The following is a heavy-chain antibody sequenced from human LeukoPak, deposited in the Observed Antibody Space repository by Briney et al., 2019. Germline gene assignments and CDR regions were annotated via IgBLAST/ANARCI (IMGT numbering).Heavy chain of an antibody. Sequence: GGSLRLSCAASGFAFSSYSMNWVRQAPGKGLEWVSSISSSSSYIYYADSVKGRFTISRDNAKNSLYLQMNSLRAEDTAVYYCARGSPSLVDYWGQGTLVTVSS. CDR3: ARGSPSLVDY. J-gene: IGHJ4*02. CDR1: GFAFSSYS. CDR2: ISSSSSYI. D-gene: IGHD6-6*01. V-gene: IGHV3-21*01.